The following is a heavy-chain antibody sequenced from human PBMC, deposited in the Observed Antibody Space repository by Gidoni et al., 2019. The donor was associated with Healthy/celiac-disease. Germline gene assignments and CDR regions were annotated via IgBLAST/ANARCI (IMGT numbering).Heavy chain of an antibody. CDR3: ARGRQSIRACRVFDP. CDR2: INHIGST. CDR1: VGSFSGYY. D-gene: IGHD2-2*01. V-gene: IGHV4-34*01. J-gene: IGHJ5*02. Sequence: QVQLQQCCAGLLQPSETLSLTCAVYVGSFSGYYWSWIRQPPGKGLEWIGEINHIGSTNYNPSLKSRVTISVDTSKNQFSLKLSSVTAADTAVYYCARGRQSIRACRVFDPWGQGTLVTVSS.